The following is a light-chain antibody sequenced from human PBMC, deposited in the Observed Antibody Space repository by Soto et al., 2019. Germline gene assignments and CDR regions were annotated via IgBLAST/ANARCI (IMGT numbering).Light chain of an antibody. CDR3: QQYGSSPRT. CDR2: GAS. CDR1: QSVSSSY. J-gene: IGKJ1*01. Sequence: EIVFTQSPCTLSLSPGERATLSCRASQSVSSSYLAWYQQKPGQAPRLLIYGASSRATGIPDRFGGSGSGADFTLTISRLEPEDFVVYYCQQYGSSPRTFGQGTKVDIK. V-gene: IGKV3-20*01.